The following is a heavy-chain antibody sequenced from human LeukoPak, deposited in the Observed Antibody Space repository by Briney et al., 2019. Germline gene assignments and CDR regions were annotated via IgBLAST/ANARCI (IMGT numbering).Heavy chain of an antibody. CDR3: AKEDDSSGYLTHY. J-gene: IGHJ4*02. CDR1: GYTFTSCD. Sequence: ASVKVSCKASGYTFTSCDINWVRQATGQGLEWMGWMKPNSGNTGYAQKFQGRVTLTRDTSTNTAYMELRSLTSEDTAVYYCAKEDDSSGYLTHYWGQGTQVTVSS. V-gene: IGHV1-8*01. D-gene: IGHD3-22*01. CDR2: MKPNSGNT.